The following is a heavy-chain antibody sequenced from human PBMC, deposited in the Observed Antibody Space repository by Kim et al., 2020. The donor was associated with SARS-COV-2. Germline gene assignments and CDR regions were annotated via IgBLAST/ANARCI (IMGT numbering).Heavy chain of an antibody. D-gene: IGHD7-27*01. J-gene: IGHJ4*02. CDR2: IKQDGSQK. Sequence: GGSLRLSCAASGFTFSNHFMNWVRQAPGKGLEWVANIKQDGSQKSYVDSVKGRFTISRDNAKNSLYLQMNSLRAEDTAVYYCARGWGTFDYWGQGTLVTVSS. CDR3: ARGWGTFDY. CDR1: GFTFSNHF. V-gene: IGHV3-7*01.